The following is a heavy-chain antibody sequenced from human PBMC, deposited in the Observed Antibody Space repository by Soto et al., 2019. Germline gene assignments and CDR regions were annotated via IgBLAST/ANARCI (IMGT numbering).Heavy chain of an antibody. CDR3: TTLWGGGHGLDP. CDR1: GLTFSKTW. CDR2: SISNNDGGTT. J-gene: IGHJ5*02. D-gene: IGHD3-16*01. V-gene: IGHV3-15*01. Sequence: EVQLVESGGGLVKPGESLRVSCVVSGLTFSKTWMSWVRQAPGRGLEWVGRSISNNDGGTTDYAAPVKGRFTISRDDSRNTLYLQMNSLKMEDTAVYYCTTLWGGGHGLDPWGQGTLVTVSS.